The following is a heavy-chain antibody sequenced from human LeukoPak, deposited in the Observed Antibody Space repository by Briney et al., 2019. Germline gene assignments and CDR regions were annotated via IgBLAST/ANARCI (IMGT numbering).Heavy chain of an antibody. CDR3: ARDRRYSDWQNPGHIPYYFDY. Sequence: GGSLRLSCAASGFTFSSYSMNWVRQAPGKGLEWVSSISSSSSYIYYAGSVKGRFTISRDNAKNSLYLQMNSLRAEDTAVYYCARDRRYSDWQNPGHIPYYFDYWGQGTLVTVSS. D-gene: IGHD3-9*01. CDR1: GFTFSSYS. CDR2: ISSSSSYI. V-gene: IGHV3-21*01. J-gene: IGHJ4*02.